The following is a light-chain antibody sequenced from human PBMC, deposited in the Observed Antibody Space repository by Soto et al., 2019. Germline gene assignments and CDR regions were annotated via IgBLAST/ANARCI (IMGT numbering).Light chain of an antibody. CDR1: SRDVGGYNY. CDR2: EVS. Sequence: QSVLTQPPSASGSLGQSVTISCTGTSRDVGGYNYVSWYQQHPGKAPKLMMYEVSKRPSGVPDRFSGSKSGSTASLTVSGLQAEDEADYYCYSYAGGNNVFGTGTKVTVL. J-gene: IGLJ1*01. CDR3: YSYAGGNNV. V-gene: IGLV2-8*01.